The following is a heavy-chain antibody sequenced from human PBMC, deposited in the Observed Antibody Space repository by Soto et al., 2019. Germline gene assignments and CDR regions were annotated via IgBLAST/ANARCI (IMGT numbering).Heavy chain of an antibody. V-gene: IGHV3-30*18. Sequence: GGSLRLSCAASGFTFSSYGMHWVRQAPGKGLEWVAVISYDGSNKYYADSVKGRFTISRDNSKNTLYLQMNSLRAEDTAVYYCAKGITMVRGSYLGRISGIDYWGQGTLVTVSS. D-gene: IGHD3-10*01. CDR3: AKGITMVRGSYLGRISGIDY. CDR2: ISYDGSNK. CDR1: GFTFSSYG. J-gene: IGHJ4*02.